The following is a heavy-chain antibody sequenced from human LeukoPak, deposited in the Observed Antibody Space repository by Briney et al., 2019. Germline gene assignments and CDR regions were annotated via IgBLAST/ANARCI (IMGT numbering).Heavy chain of an antibody. J-gene: IGHJ4*02. CDR1: GITFSSYA. CDR2: ISGSGGST. V-gene: IGHV3-23*01. D-gene: IGHD3-22*01. Sequence: GGSLRLSCAASGITFSSYAMSWVRQAPGKGLEWVSAISGSGGSTYYADSVKGRFTISRDNSKNTLYLQVNSLRAEDTAVYYCAKDSTWLLKYYFDYWSQGTLVTVSS. CDR3: AKDSTWLLKYYFDY.